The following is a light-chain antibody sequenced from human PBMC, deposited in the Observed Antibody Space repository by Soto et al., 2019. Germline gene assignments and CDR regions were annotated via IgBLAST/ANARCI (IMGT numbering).Light chain of an antibody. Sequence: DIQMTQSPSTLSASVGDRVTITCRASQSISSWLAWYQQKPGKAPKFLIYDASNLESGVPSRFSGSESGTEFTLTISSLQPADSATYYCQQYNSYWTFGQGTKVDIK. CDR3: QQYNSYWT. CDR1: QSISSW. V-gene: IGKV1-5*01. J-gene: IGKJ1*01. CDR2: DAS.